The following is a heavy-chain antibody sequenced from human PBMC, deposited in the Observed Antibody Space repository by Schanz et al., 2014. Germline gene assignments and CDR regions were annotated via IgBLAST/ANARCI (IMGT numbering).Heavy chain of an antibody. CDR1: GGSISSSTYY. CDR3: ARLMVPGWFDP. V-gene: IGHV4-39*02. J-gene: IGHJ5*02. CDR2: IDDTGST. D-gene: IGHD3-10*01. Sequence: QLQLQESGPGLVIPSETLSLTCTVSGGSISSSTYYWGWIRQPPGKGPEWIGTIDDTGSTYYTPPRGGRPPLSVATPKSHLPVQRTSVTAADTAVYYCARLMVPGWFDPWGQGQLVTVSS.